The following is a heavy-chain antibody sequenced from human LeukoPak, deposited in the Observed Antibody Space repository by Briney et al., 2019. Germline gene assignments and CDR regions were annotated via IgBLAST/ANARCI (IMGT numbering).Heavy chain of an antibody. CDR3: ARGGGNDFWSGYHDF. Sequence: GGSLRLSCAASGFRFDDYAMYWVRQAPGKGLGWVSGITWNSGSIDYADSVKGRFTISRDNAKNSLYLQMNSLRVEDMALYYCARGGGNDFWSGYHDFWGQGTLVTVSS. CDR1: GFRFDDYA. CDR2: ITWNSGSI. J-gene: IGHJ4*02. V-gene: IGHV3-9*03. D-gene: IGHD3-3*01.